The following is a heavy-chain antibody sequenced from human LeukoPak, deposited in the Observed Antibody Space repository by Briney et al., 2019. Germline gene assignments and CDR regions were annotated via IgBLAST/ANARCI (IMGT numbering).Heavy chain of an antibody. CDR3: AKDPYRVVLATGNYLDP. CDR2: ISSDETNI. CDR1: GFTFSNYG. D-gene: IGHD2-15*01. V-gene: IGHV3-30*18. Sequence: QSGGSLRLSCATSGFTFSNYGMHWVRQAPGKGLEWVAVISSDETNIRYGDSVRGRFTVSRDNAKNTVYLQMNSLGADDTAVYYCAKDPYRVVLATGNYLDPWGQGTLVTVSS. J-gene: IGHJ5*02.